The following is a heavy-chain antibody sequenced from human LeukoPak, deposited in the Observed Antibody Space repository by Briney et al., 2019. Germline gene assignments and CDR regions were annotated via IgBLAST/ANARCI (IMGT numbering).Heavy chain of an antibody. V-gene: IGHV3-48*04. D-gene: IGHD6-19*01. CDR3: AREEAVAGTSLGY. CDR2: ISSSSSTI. CDR1: GFTFSSYS. J-gene: IGHJ4*02. Sequence: GGSLRLSCAASGFTFSSYSMNWVRQAPGKGLEWVSYISSSSSTIYYADSVKGRFTISRDNAKNTLYLQMNSLRAEDTAVYYCAREEAVAGTSLGYWGQGTLVTVSS.